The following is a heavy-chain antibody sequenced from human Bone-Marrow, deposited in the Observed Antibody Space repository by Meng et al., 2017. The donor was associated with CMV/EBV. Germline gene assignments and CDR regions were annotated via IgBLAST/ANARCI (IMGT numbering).Heavy chain of an antibody. CDR3: ARGGITIFGVVIMRPYYYYGMDV. CDR2: ISWNSGSI. CDR1: GFTFDDYA. Sequence: SLKISCAASGFTFDDYAMHWVRQAPGKGLEWVSGISWNSGSIGYADSVKGRFTISRDNAKNSLYLQMNSLRAEDTAVYYCARGGITIFGVVIMRPYYYYGMDVWGQGTTVTVSS. V-gene: IGHV3-9*01. J-gene: IGHJ6*02. D-gene: IGHD3-3*01.